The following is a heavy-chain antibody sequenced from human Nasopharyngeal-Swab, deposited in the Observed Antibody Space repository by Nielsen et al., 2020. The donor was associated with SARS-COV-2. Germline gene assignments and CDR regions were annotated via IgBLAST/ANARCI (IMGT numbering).Heavy chain of an antibody. CDR2: IYSGGST. V-gene: IGHV3-53*05. CDR1: GFTVSSNY. Sequence: ETLSLTCAASGFTVSSNYMSWVRQAPGKGLEWVSVIYSGGSTYYADSVKGRFTISRDNSKNTLYLQMNSLRAEDTAVYYCAKDQGSSSSVAVYWGQGTLVTVSS. D-gene: IGHD6-13*01. CDR3: AKDQGSSSSVAVY. J-gene: IGHJ4*02.